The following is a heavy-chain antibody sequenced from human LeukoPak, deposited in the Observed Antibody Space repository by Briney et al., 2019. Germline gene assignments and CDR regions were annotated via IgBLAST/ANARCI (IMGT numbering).Heavy chain of an antibody. D-gene: IGHD3-10*01. Sequence: SETLSLTCTVPGGSISSSSYYWGWIRQPPGKGLEWIGSIYYSGSTYYNPSLKSRVTISVDTPKNQFSLKLSSVTAADTAVYYCASPRATYYGSGSYYNAYYYYYMDVWGKGTTVTVSS. CDR3: ASPRATYYGSGSYYNAYYYYYMDV. V-gene: IGHV4-39*01. CDR1: GGSISSSSYY. CDR2: IYYSGST. J-gene: IGHJ6*03.